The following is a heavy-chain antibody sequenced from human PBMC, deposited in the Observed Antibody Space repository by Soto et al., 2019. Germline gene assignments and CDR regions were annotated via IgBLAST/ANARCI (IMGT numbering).Heavy chain of an antibody. J-gene: IGHJ4*02. D-gene: IGHD6-19*01. CDR1: GGSVRSCNW. CDR3: ATHVAVPGTSCFDY. V-gene: IGHV4-4*02. CDR2: TYHSGTT. Sequence: QVQLQESGPGLVKPSGTLSLTCAVSGGSVRSCNWWSWVRQPPGKGLEWIGETYHSGTTNYHPSLKSRVSVSRAECKNQLFLNPRSVTAADTAVYYCATHVAVPGTSCFDYCGQSTLVTVSS.